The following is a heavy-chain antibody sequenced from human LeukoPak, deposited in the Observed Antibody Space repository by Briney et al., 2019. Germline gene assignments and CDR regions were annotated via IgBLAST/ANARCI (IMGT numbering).Heavy chain of an antibody. Sequence: ASVKVSCKASGGTFSSYTISWVRQAPGQGLEWMGGIIPIFGTANYAQKFQGRVTITADESTGTAYMELSSLRSEDTAVYYCARSRVAGTNWFDPWGQGTLVTVSS. CDR2: IIPIFGTA. CDR3: ARSRVAGTNWFDP. CDR1: GGTFSSYT. D-gene: IGHD6-19*01. J-gene: IGHJ5*02. V-gene: IGHV1-69*13.